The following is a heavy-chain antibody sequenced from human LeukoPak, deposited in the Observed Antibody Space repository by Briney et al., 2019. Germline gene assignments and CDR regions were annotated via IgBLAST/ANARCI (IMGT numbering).Heavy chain of an antibody. D-gene: IGHD2-2*01. CDR1: GFTFSSYA. J-gene: IGHJ6*04. V-gene: IGHV3-23*01. Sequence: PGGSLRLSCAASGFTFSSYAMSWVRQAPGKGLEWVSAISGSGGSTYYADSVKGRFTISRDNAKNSLYLQMNSLRAEDTAVYYCARDRSLGYCSSTSCYEGPPSDYYYGMDVWGKGTTVTVSS. CDR3: ARDRSLGYCSSTSCYEGPPSDYYYGMDV. CDR2: ISGSGGST.